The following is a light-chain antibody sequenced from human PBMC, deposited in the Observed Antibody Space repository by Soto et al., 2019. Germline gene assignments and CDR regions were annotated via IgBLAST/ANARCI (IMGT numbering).Light chain of an antibody. CDR1: NXNVGSNS. CDR3: AAWDDSLSGWV. V-gene: IGLV1-47*02. J-gene: IGLJ3*02. Sequence: QSVLTQPPSASGTPGQRVTIYCFGRNXNVGSNSVYWYQQFPGTAPKLLIYYSNQRPSGVPDRFSGSKSVTSASLAISGLRSGDEADYYCAAWDDSLSGWVFGGGTKVTVL. CDR2: YSN.